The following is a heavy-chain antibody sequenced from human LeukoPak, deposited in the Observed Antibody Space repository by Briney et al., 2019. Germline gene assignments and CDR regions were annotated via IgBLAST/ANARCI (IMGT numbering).Heavy chain of an antibody. D-gene: IGHD3-10*01. J-gene: IGHJ4*02. Sequence: PGGSLRLSCAASGFTFSSYGMHWVRQAPGKGLEWVAVIWYDGSNKYYADSVKGRFTISRDNSKNTLYLQMNSLRAEDTAVYYCARDSVPYYGSGSPLLRPIDHWGQGTLVTVSS. CDR3: ARDSVPYYGSGSPLLRPIDH. CDR2: IWYDGSNK. CDR1: GFTFSSYG. V-gene: IGHV3-33*01.